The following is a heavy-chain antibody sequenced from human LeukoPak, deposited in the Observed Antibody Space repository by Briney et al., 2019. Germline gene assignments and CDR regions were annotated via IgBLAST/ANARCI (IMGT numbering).Heavy chain of an antibody. CDR3: VKCGGSGSCYHFDY. CDR1: GFTFSDYA. Sequence: GRSLRLSCAASGFTFSDYAMSWVRQAPGKGLDWVSTGSNNGGTPEYADSVKGRFTISKDNSQNTLHLQLNSLRVEDTAVYHCVKCGGSGSCYHFDYWGQGILVTVSS. CDR2: GSNNGGTP. J-gene: IGHJ4*02. V-gene: IGHV3-23*01. D-gene: IGHD3-10*01.